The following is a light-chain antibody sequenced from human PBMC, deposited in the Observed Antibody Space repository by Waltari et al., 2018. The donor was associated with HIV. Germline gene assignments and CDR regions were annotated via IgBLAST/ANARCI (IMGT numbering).Light chain of an antibody. CDR2: GAS. CDR1: QGIGSW. Sequence: DIQMTQSPSSVSASVGDRVSITCRASQGIGSWLAWYQQKPGKAPKLLIYGASSLQSGVPSRFSGSGSGADFTLTISSLQPEDFAVYYCQQYASSPTFGQGTKVEIK. J-gene: IGKJ1*01. CDR3: QQYASSPT. V-gene: IGKV1-12*01.